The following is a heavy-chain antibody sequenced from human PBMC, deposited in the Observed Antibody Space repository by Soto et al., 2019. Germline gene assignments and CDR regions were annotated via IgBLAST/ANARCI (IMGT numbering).Heavy chain of an antibody. CDR2: IYYSGST. Sequence: SETLSLTCTVSGGSISSYYWSWIRQPPGKGLEWIGDIYYSGSTNYNPSLKSRVTISVDTSKNQFYLKLRSVTAADTAVYYCARDHAGPYYDSSGYYLDYFDYWGQGTLVTVSS. J-gene: IGHJ4*02. D-gene: IGHD3-22*01. V-gene: IGHV4-59*01. CDR1: GGSISSYY. CDR3: ARDHAGPYYDSSGYYLDYFDY.